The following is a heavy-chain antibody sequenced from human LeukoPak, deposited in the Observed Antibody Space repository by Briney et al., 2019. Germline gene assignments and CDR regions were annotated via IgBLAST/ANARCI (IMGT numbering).Heavy chain of an antibody. V-gene: IGHV4-39*01. CDR2: IYYSGST. D-gene: IGHD4-17*01. CDR1: GGSISSSSYY. CDR3: ARHATVTTVDY. J-gene: IGHJ4*02. Sequence: SETLSLTCTVSGGSISSSSYYWGWIRQPPGKGLEWIGSIYYSGSTYYNPSLKSRVTISVDTSKNQFSLKLSSVAAADTAVYYCARHATVTTVDYWGQGTLVTVSS.